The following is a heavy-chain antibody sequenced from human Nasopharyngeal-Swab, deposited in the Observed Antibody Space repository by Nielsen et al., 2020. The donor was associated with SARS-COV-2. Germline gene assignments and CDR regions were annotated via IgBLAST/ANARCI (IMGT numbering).Heavy chain of an antibody. Sequence: GSLRLSCTVSGGSVSSGSYYWSWLRQPPGKGLEWIGYIYYSGSTNYNPSLKSRVTISVDTSKNQFSLKLSSVTAADTAAYYCARDRSQLVSWFDPWGQGTLVTVSS. CDR2: IYYSGST. CDR1: GGSVSSGSYY. CDR3: ARDRSQLVSWFDP. D-gene: IGHD6-13*01. J-gene: IGHJ5*02. V-gene: IGHV4-61*01.